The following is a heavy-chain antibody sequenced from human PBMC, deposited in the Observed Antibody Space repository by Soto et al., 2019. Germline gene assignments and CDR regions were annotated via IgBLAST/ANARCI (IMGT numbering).Heavy chain of an antibody. Sequence: GGSLRLSCAASGFTFSSYGMHWVRQAPGKGLEWVAVIWYDGSNKYYADSVKGRFTISRDNSKNTLYLQMNSLRAEDTAVYYCASTYDSSGYYYFYWGQGTLVTVSS. V-gene: IGHV3-33*01. CDR1: GFTFSSYG. CDR3: ASTYDSSGYYYFY. J-gene: IGHJ4*02. CDR2: IWYDGSNK. D-gene: IGHD3-22*01.